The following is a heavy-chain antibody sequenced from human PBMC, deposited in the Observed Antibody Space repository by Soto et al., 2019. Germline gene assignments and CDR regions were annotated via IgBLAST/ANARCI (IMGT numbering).Heavy chain of an antibody. Sequence: EVQLVESGGGLVQPGGSLRLSCAASGFTFSSYYMNWVRQVPGKGLLWVSRINADGTSIAYADSVKGRFTVSRDNAKRMLYVQMNSLRAEDTAVYYCARGGRDSWLRALEYWGQGTLVTVSS. V-gene: IGHV3-74*01. D-gene: IGHD3-10*01. CDR3: ARGGRDSWLRALEY. CDR2: INADGTSI. J-gene: IGHJ4*02. CDR1: GFTFSSYY.